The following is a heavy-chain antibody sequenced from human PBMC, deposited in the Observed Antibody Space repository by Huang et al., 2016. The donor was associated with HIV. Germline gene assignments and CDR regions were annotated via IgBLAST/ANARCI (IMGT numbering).Heavy chain of an antibody. V-gene: IGHV4-34*01. CDR2: INHSGST. J-gene: IGHJ3*02. D-gene: IGHD1-1*01. Sequence: QVQLQQWGAGLLKPSETLSLTCAVYGGSFSGYYWCWIRQSPGQGLEWIGEINHSGSTNYNPSLKSRLTISVDTSKNQFSLKLSSVTAADTAVYYCARERMMSWLDDHDAFDIWGQGTMVTVSS. CDR3: ARERMMSWLDDHDAFDI. CDR1: GGSFSGYY.